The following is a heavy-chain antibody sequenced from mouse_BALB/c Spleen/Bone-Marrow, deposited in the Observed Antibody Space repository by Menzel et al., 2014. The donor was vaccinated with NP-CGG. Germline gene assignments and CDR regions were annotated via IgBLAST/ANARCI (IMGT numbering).Heavy chain of an antibody. V-gene: IGHV3-1*02. CDR2: IQYSGST. Sequence: EVQGVESGPDLVKPSQSLSLTCTVTGYSITSGYSWHWIRPFPGNKLEWMGYIQYSGSTNYNPSLKSRISITRDKSKNQFFRHLNSLTAEDPPTNYCPKRQIHYSGYSFDYWGQGTPLPVSS. J-gene: IGHJ2*01. D-gene: IGHD1-2*01. CDR3: PKRQIHYSGYSFDY. CDR1: GYSITSGYS.